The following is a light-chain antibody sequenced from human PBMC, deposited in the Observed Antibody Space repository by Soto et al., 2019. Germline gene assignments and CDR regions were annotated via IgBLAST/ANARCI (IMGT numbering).Light chain of an antibody. CDR3: HQRSTWPFT. V-gene: IGKV3-11*01. CDR1: QSISSY. Sequence: EIVLTQSPATLSLSPGERATLSCRASQSISSYLAWYQQKPDQAPRLLIYDASNRATGIPPRFSGSGSGTDLTLTISSLEPEDFAVYYCHQRSTWPFTFGPGTKVDIK. J-gene: IGKJ3*01. CDR2: DAS.